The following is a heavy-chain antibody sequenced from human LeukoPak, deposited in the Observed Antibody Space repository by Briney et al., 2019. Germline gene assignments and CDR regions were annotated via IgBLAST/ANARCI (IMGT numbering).Heavy chain of an antibody. CDR1: GFTFNNYA. V-gene: IGHV3-23*01. Sequence: SGGSLRLSCAASGFTFNNYAMSWVRQSPEKGLEWVSTIVENGDITLYADSVKGRFTISRDNSKNTLYLQMNSLGAEDTAIYYCAKDWPSENYYDSSGYYYVPPDYWGQGTLVTVSS. CDR3: AKDWPSENYYDSSGYYYVPPDY. J-gene: IGHJ4*02. CDR2: IVENGDIT. D-gene: IGHD3-22*01.